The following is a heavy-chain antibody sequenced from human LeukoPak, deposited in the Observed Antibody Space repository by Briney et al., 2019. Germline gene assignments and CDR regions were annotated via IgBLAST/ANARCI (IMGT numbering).Heavy chain of an antibody. CDR2: IYPGDSDT. D-gene: IGHD6-13*01. CDR3: ARVRYSSSWYLYYYYMDV. J-gene: IGHJ6*03. V-gene: IGHV5-51*01. Sequence: GESLKISCKGSGYSFTSYWIGWVRQMPGKGLEWMGIIYPGDSDTRYSPSFQGQVTISADKSISTAYLQWSSLKASDTAMYYCARVRYSSSWYLYYYYMDVWGKGTTVTISS. CDR1: GYSFTSYW.